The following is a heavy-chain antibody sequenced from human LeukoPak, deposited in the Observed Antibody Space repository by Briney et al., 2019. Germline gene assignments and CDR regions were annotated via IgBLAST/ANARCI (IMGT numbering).Heavy chain of an antibody. CDR2: IYYSGST. CDR3: ASIAAAGTLVDY. J-gene: IGHJ4*02. D-gene: IGHD6-13*01. V-gene: IGHV4-59*01. Sequence: SETLSLTCTVSGGSISSYYWSWIRQPPGKGLEWIGYIYYSGSTNYNPSLKSRVTISVDTSKSQFSLKLSSVTAADTAVYYCASIAAAGTLVDYWGQGTLVTVSS. CDR1: GGSISSYY.